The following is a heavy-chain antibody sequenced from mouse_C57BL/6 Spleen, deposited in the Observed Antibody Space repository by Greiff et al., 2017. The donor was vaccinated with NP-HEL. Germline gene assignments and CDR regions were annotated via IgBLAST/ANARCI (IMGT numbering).Heavy chain of an antibody. CDR2: ISGGGGKT. Sequence: EVKLMESGGGLVKPGGSLKLSCAASGFTFSSYTMSWVRQTPEKRLEWVATISGGGGKTYYPDSVKGRFTISRDNAKNTLYLQMSSLRSEDTALYYCASLYYYGSSPYAMDYWGQGTSVTVSS. D-gene: IGHD1-1*01. CDR3: ASLYYYGSSPYAMDY. V-gene: IGHV5-9*01. J-gene: IGHJ4*01. CDR1: GFTFSSYT.